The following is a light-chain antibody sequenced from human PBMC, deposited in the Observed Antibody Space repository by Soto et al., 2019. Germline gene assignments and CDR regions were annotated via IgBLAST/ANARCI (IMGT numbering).Light chain of an antibody. CDR1: QSVSGNY. Sequence: EIVLTQSPGTLSLSPGERATLSCRASQSVSGNYLNWYQHKPGQPPKVLIYGASSRATGIPDRFSGSGSGTDFTLTISRLEPEDFAVYYCQQYGTSITFGQGTRLEIK. CDR2: GAS. CDR3: QQYGTSIT. V-gene: IGKV3-20*01. J-gene: IGKJ5*01.